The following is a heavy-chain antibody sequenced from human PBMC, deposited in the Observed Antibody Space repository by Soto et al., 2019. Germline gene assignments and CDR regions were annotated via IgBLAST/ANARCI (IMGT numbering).Heavy chain of an antibody. J-gene: IGHJ4*02. Sequence: LRLSCAASGFTFSGDWMHLFRQGAGKGLVWVSRINMDGSSTNYADSVKGRFTISRDNAKNTLYLQMNSLRVDDTAVYYCARGPRGLYHHDYWGQGALVTVSS. D-gene: IGHD2-2*01. CDR1: GFTFSGDW. CDR2: INMDGSST. V-gene: IGHV3-74*01. CDR3: ARGPRGLYHHDY.